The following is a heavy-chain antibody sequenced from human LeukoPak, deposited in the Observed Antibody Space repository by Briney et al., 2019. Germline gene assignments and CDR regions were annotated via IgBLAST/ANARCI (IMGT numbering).Heavy chain of an antibody. D-gene: IGHD3-22*01. CDR2: VHLSGKR. V-gene: IGHV4-4*07. J-gene: IGHJ4*02. Sequence: SETLSLTCTVSDDSIGDYYWSWIRQSAGKGLEWIGRVHLSGKRDYNPSLKSRVDISVDTSKKQFSLKLNSVTAADTAVYYCARGTSMIVVASFDYWGQGTLVTVSS. CDR1: DDSIGDYY. CDR3: ARGTSMIVVASFDY.